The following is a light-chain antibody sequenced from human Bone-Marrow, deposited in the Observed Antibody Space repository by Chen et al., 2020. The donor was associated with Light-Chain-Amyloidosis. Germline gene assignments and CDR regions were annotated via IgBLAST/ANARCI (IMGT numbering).Light chain of an antibody. Sequence: EIVMTQSPATLSVSPGERATLSCRASQSVSSNLAWYQQKPGQAPRLLIYGASTRATGIPARVSGSESGTECTLTISSLQSEDSAVYYCQQYDNWPPYTFGQGTKLEIK. V-gene: IGKV3-15*01. CDR2: GAS. CDR3: QQYDNWPPYT. J-gene: IGKJ2*01. CDR1: QSVSSN.